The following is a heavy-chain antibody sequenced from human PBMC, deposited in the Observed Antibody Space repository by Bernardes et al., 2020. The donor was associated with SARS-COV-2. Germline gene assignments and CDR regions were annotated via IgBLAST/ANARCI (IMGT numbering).Heavy chain of an antibody. D-gene: IGHD5-12*01. CDR1: GFSFSSYW. CDR2: ISSAGRTI. CDR3: VRGPSGGYGRFEY. J-gene: IGHJ4*02. V-gene: IGHV3-74*01. Sequence: GGSLRLSCAASGFSFSSYWMHWVRQAPGEGLVWVSRISSAGRTITYADSVKGRFTISRDNAKDTLYLQLNSLRTEDTAVYYCVRGPSGGYGRFEYWGQGILVLVSS.